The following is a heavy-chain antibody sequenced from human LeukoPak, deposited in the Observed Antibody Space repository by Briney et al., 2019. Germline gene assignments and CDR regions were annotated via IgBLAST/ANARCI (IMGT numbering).Heavy chain of an antibody. J-gene: IGHJ4*02. CDR2: ISKSGSTI. CDR3: ARVRDGYNYIDY. V-gene: IGHV3-48*03. D-gene: IGHD5-24*01. CDR1: GFTFSSSE. Sequence: GGSLRLSCAASGFTFSSSEMNRVRQAPGKGLEWVSYISKSGSTIYYADSVKGRFTISRDNAKNSLYLQMNSLRAEDTAVYYCARVRDGYNYIDYWGQGTRVTVSS.